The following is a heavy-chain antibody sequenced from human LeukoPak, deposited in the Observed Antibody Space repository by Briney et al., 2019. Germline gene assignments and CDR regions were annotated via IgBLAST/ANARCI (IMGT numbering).Heavy chain of an antibody. CDR1: GFTFDDYT. J-gene: IGHJ6*03. Sequence: GGSLRLSCAASGFTFDDYTMHWVRQAPGKGLEWVSLITWDGGSTYYADSVKGRFTISRDNSKNSLYLQMNSLRTEDTALYYCARARVSIAARPKLGYYMDVWGKGTTVTVSS. CDR3: ARARVSIAARPKLGYYMDV. V-gene: IGHV3-43*01. D-gene: IGHD6-6*01. CDR2: ITWDGGST.